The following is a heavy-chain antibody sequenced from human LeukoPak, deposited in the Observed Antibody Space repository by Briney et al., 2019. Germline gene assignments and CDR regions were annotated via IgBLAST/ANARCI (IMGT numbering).Heavy chain of an antibody. CDR1: EFTFSNYW. D-gene: IGHD6-19*01. J-gene: IGHJ4*02. Sequence: GGSLRLSCAASEFTFSNYWMSWVRQAPGKGLERVAHTNQDGSKNYYVDSVRGRFTISRDNAKNSLYLQMNSLRAEHTAVYYCATTVAGYPDDYLDYWGQGTLVTVSS. CDR2: TNQDGSKN. V-gene: IGHV3-7*01. CDR3: ATTVAGYPDDYLDY.